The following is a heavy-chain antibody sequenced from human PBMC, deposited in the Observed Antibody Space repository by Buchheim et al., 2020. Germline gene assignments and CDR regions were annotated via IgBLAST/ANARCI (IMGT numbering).Heavy chain of an antibody. CDR1: GFTFRSFG. Sequence: QVQLVESGGGVVQPGTSLRLSCAASGFTFRSFGMHWVRQAPGKGLEWVSIISHDGTSNVYGDSVKGRFIVSRDNSNDTVYLRLNDLRSDDTALYYCARGSGSSNRYLDVWGQGT. D-gene: IGHD2-15*01. CDR2: ISHDGTSN. CDR3: ARGSGSSNRYLDV. J-gene: IGHJ6*02. V-gene: IGHV3-30*03.